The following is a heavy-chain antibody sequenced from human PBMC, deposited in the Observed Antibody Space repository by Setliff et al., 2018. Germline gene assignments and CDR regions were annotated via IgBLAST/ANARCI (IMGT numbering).Heavy chain of an antibody. Sequence: LRLSCAASGFTFSTYAMSWVRQAPGKGLEWVSTIYSGDRNTFYTDSVKGRFTIFRDGSKNSLYLQMNSLRVEDTAVYYCARDVFDFRTGQAGPWGQGTLVTVSS. CDR2: IYSGDRNT. CDR3: ARDVFDFRTGQAGP. V-gene: IGHV3-23*03. CDR1: GFTFSTYA. D-gene: IGHD3-3*01. J-gene: IGHJ5*02.